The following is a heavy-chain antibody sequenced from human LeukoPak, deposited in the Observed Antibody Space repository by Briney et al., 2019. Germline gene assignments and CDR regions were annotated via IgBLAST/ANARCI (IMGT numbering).Heavy chain of an antibody. CDR3: ASHYGVKLLGY. CDR2: ISYDGSNK. D-gene: IGHD4-17*01. Sequence: AGGSLRLSCAASGFTFSSYGLHWVRQAPGKGLEWVAVISYDGSNKYYADSVKGRFTISRDNAKNSLYLQMNSLRAEDTAVYYCASHYGVKLLGYWGQGALVTVSS. J-gene: IGHJ4*02. V-gene: IGHV3-30*03. CDR1: GFTFSSYG.